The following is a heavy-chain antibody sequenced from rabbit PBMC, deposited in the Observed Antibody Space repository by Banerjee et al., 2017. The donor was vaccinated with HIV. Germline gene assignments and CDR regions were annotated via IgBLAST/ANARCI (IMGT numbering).Heavy chain of an antibody. CDR1: GFSFSSRYV. CDR2: IDTGYGSA. V-gene: IGHV1S45*01. CDR3: ARYSRAWGWTRLDL. J-gene: IGHJ3*01. Sequence: QEQLEESGGDLVKPGASLTLTCTASGFSFSSRYVMSWVRQAPGKGLEWIGCIDTGYGSAYYASWVNGRFTISDHNAQNTLYLQLNSLTAADTATYFCARYSRAWGWTRLDLWGQGTLVTVS. D-gene: IGHD4-1*01.